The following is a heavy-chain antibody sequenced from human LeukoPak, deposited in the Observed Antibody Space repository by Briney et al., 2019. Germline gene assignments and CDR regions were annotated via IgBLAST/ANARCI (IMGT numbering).Heavy chain of an antibody. J-gene: IGHJ4*02. Sequence: GGSLRLSCAASGFTFSSYAMSWVRQAPGQGLEWVSAISGSGGSTYYADSVKGRFTISRDNSKNTLYLQMNSLRAEDTAVYYCAKGTRSVGASRVGRPRGYFDYWGQGTLVTVSS. D-gene: IGHD1-26*01. CDR2: ISGSGGST. CDR1: GFTFSSYA. V-gene: IGHV3-23*01. CDR3: AKGTRSVGASRVGRPRGYFDY.